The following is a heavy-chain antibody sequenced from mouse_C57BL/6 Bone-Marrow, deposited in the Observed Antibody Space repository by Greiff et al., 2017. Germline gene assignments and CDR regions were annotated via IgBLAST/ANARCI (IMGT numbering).Heavy chain of an antibody. CDR2: ISSGGSYT. Sequence: EVKVVESGGDLVKPGGSLQLSCAASGFTFSSYGMPWVRQTPDKRLEWVATISSGGSYTYYPDRVKGRFTISRDNDKNTLYLQMISLKAEDTAMYYGARPYYYGSSLYYAMDYWGQGTSVTGSS. D-gene: IGHD1-1*01. J-gene: IGHJ4*01. CDR3: ARPYYYGSSLYYAMDY. V-gene: IGHV5-6*01. CDR1: GFTFSSYG.